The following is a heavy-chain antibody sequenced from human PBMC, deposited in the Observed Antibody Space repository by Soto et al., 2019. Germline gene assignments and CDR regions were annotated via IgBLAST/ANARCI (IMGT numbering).Heavy chain of an antibody. V-gene: IGHV4-31*02. J-gene: IGHJ4*02. CDR1: GGSISSGDNS. CDR2: IYHSGST. D-gene: IGHD6-13*01. Sequence: PSETLSLTCSVSGGSISSGDNSWSWIRQYPGKGLEWIGFIYHSGSTYYNPSLKSRVTISVDTSKKQFSLNLSSVTAADTAVYYCARGFGSSSWDYWGQGTPVTVSS. CDR3: ARGFGSSSWDY.